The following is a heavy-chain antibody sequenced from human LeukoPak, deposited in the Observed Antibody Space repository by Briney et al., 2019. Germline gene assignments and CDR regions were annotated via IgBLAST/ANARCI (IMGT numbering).Heavy chain of an antibody. CDR2: IYYSGSA. D-gene: IGHD1-14*01. J-gene: IGHJ3*01. V-gene: IGHV4-59*12. CDR3: ARDAVSGTPAFGV. Sequence: NPSETLSLTCTVSGGSISSYYWSWIRQPPGKGLEWIGYIYYSGSANYNPSLQSRVTMSVDTSKNQFSLKLSSVTAADTAVYYCARDAVSGTPAFGVWGQGTMVTVSS. CDR1: GGSISSYY.